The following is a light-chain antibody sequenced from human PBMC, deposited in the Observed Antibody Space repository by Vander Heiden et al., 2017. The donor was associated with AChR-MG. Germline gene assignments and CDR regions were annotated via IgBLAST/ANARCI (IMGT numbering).Light chain of an antibody. J-gene: IGLJ3*02. Sequence: QSALTQPASVPWSPGQSITISCTGTTSAVGTYALFSWYQQNPGKAPKPMMSNVSQRPSGTSNRFSGSKAGHTASLTISGLQAEDEADYYCSSYAGNNTWVFGGGTKLTVL. CDR2: NVS. V-gene: IGLV2-23*02. CDR1: TSAVGTYAL. CDR3: SSYAGNNTWV.